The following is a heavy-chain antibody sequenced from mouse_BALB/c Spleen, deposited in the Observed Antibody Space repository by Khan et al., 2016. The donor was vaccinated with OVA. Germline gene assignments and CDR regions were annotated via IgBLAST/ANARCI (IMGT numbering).Heavy chain of an antibody. CDR3: PERCTRRYYAVDN. V-gene: IGHV2-3*01. J-gene: IGHJ4*01. CDR2: LWREGRP. Sequence: QVRLKESGPGLVAPSQSLSITCTVSWFSLTSYGVNWVRQPLVNGLEWLGVLWREGRPNYHSTLLCGLGTSKDQSQRRAFLILRSLQTDDIAPYYCPERCTRRYYAVDNRGQGASVAVAA. CDR1: WFSLTSYG.